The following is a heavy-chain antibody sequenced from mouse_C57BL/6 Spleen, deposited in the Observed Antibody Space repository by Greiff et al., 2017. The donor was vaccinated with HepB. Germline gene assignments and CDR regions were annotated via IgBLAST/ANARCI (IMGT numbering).Heavy chain of an antibody. CDR2: IDPSDSYT. J-gene: IGHJ2*01. Sequence: QVQLKQPGAELVMPGASVKLSCKASGYTFTSYWMHWVKQRPGQGLEWIGEIDPSDSYTNYNQKFKGKSTLTVDKSSSTAYMQLSSLTSEDSAVYYCARSDSNYYPYYFDYWGQGTTLTVSS. CDR1: GYTFTSYW. V-gene: IGHV1-69*01. D-gene: IGHD2-5*01. CDR3: ARSDSNYYPYYFDY.